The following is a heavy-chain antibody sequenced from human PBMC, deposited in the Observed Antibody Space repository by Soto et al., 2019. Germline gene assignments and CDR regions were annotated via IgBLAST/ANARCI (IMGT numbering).Heavy chain of an antibody. D-gene: IGHD3-10*01. CDR2: IIPIFGTA. Sequence: QVQLVQSGAEVKKPGSSVKVSCKASGGTFSSYAISWVRQAPGQGLEWMGGIIPIFGTANYAQKFQGRVTTTADEYMSTAYMELSSLRSEDTAVYYCARALGGNRPYYFDYWGQGTLVTVSS. J-gene: IGHJ4*02. CDR3: ARALGGNRPYYFDY. CDR1: GGTFSSYA. V-gene: IGHV1-69*01.